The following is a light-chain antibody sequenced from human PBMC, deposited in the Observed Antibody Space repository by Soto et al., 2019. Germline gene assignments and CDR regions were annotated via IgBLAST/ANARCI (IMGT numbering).Light chain of an antibody. CDR2: DAS. V-gene: IGKV1-5*01. CDR3: QQYYSYPRT. Sequence: DIPMTQSPSTVSASVGDGVTITCRASQSISTWLAWYQQKPGKAPNLLIYDASTLESGGPSGFSGSGSGTEFTLTISSLQPDDSATYYCQQYYSYPRTFGQGTKVEIK. CDR1: QSISTW. J-gene: IGKJ1*01.